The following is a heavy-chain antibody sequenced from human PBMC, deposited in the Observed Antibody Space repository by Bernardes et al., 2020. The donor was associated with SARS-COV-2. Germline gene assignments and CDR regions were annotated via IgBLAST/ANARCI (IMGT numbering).Heavy chain of an antibody. CDR2: ISVSGDTT. J-gene: IGHJ3*01. CDR3: VKDKRAETVVRGFVVRDAFGL. CDR1: GFTLSRYA. Sequence: GGFLSPPRAAAGFTLSRYAMYWVRPAPGKGPEWVPAISVSGDTTYYADSVKGRFTIPRDNSKNTLYLEMNSLRAEDTALFYCVKDKRAETVVRGFVVRDAFGLWGQGTMLTVSS. D-gene: IGHD3-10*01. V-gene: IGHV3-23*01.